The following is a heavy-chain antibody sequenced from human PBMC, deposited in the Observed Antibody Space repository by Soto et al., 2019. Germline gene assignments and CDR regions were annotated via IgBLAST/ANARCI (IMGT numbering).Heavy chain of an antibody. CDR2: ISATGGSA. CDR3: AKGTTAVYGFDF. Sequence: DVQLLESGGGLVQPGGSLRLSCAASGFTFSSYAMSWVRQAPGKGLEWVSAISATGGSAFYADSVKGRFTISSDNSKNTVFLQIDSLVTEDTAVYYCAKGTTAVYGFDFWGQGTLVTVSS. CDR1: GFTFSSYA. J-gene: IGHJ4*02. D-gene: IGHD3-10*01. V-gene: IGHV3-23*01.